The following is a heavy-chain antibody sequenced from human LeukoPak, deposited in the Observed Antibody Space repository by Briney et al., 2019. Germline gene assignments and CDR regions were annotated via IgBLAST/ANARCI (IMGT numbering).Heavy chain of an antibody. CDR2: ISGSGGST. CDR1: GFTFSSYA. Sequence: PGGSLRLSCAASGFTFSSYAMSWVRQAPGKGLEWVSAISGSGGSTYYADSVKGRFTISRDNSKNTLYLQMNSLRAEDTAVYYCAILKGYCSGGSYYSSEATWFDPWGQGTLVTVSS. V-gene: IGHV3-23*01. CDR3: AILKGYCSGGSYYSSEATWFDP. J-gene: IGHJ5*02. D-gene: IGHD2-15*01.